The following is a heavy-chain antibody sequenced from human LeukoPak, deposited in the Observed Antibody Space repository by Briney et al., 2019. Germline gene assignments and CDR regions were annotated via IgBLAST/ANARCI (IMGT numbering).Heavy chain of an antibody. CDR3: AKKSYYDFWSDHYRPHFDK. D-gene: IGHD3-3*01. CDR1: GFSFSNYA. Sequence: TGGSLGLSCVASGFSFSNYAMSWVRQAPGKGLEWVSVIGSSDNSTYYADSVKGRFTISRDNSKNTLYLQMDSLRAEDTAVYYCAKKSYYDFWSDHYRPHFDKWGQGTLVTVSS. V-gene: IGHV3-23*01. CDR2: IGSSDNST. J-gene: IGHJ4*02.